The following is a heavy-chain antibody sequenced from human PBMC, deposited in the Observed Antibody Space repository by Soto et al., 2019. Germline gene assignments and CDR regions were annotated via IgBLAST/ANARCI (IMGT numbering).Heavy chain of an antibody. CDR1: GYSFTSYD. D-gene: IGHD6-19*01. CDR2: VNPNTGDT. Sequence: ASVKVSCKASGYSFTSYDINWLRQATGQGPEWMGWVNPNTGDTGLAQRFQARVTLSSDTSINTAYVEVNSLRPDDTAIYFCARAPRPAAIAVLDHWGQGTLVTVSS. V-gene: IGHV1-8*01. J-gene: IGHJ4*02. CDR3: ARAPRPAAIAVLDH.